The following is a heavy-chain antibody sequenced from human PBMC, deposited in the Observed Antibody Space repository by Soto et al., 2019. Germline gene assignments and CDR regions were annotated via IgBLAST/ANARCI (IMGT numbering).Heavy chain of an antibody. CDR2: ISANNGNT. V-gene: IGHV1-18*01. J-gene: IGHJ4*02. CDR3: ASAPITRYSRGWYDY. D-gene: IGHD6-19*01. CDR1: GYTFTSYG. Sequence: ASVKVSCKASGYTFTSYGISWVRQAPGQGLEWMGWISANNGNTNYAQKLQGRVTMTTDTSTSTAYMELRSLRSDDTAVYYCASAPITRYSRGWYDYWGQGTLVTVSS.